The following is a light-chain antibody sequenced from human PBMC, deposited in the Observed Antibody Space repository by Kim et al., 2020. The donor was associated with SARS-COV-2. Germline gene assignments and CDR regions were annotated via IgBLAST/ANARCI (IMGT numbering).Light chain of an antibody. Sequence: VSPGDRATLSGRASQSITRSLAWYQQKPGQAPRLLMYDTSTRATAIPARFSGSGSGTEFTLTISSLQSEDFAVYYCQHYNKWPFTFGPGTKVDIK. CDR2: DTS. CDR1: QSITRS. J-gene: IGKJ3*01. CDR3: QHYNKWPFT. V-gene: IGKV3-15*01.